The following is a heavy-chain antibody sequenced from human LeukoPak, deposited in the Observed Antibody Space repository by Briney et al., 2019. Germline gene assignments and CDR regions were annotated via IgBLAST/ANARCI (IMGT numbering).Heavy chain of an antibody. D-gene: IGHD2-15*01. CDR2: INHSGST. V-gene: IGHV4-34*01. CDR3: ARIGCSGGSCYLNYYYGMDG. CDR1: GGSFSGYY. Sequence: SETLSLTCAVYGGSFSGYYWSWIRQPPGKGLEWIGEINHSGSTNYNPSLTSRVTISVDTSKNQFSLKLSSVTAADTAVYYCARIGCSGGSCYLNYYYGMDGWGKGTTVTVS. J-gene: IGHJ6*04.